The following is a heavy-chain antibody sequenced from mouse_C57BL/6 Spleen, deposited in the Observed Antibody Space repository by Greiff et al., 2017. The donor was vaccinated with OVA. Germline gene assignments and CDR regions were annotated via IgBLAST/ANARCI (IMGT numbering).Heavy chain of an antibody. CDR3: ARGRVYDFEDWYFDV. Sequence: EVKLMESGGGLVKPGGSLKLSCAASGFTFSSYAMSWVRQTPEKRLEWVATISDGGSYTYYPDNVKGRFTISSDNAKNNLYLQMSHLKSEDTAMYYCARGRVYDFEDWYFDVWGTGTTVTVSS. V-gene: IGHV5-4*03. J-gene: IGHJ1*03. D-gene: IGHD2-4*01. CDR1: GFTFSSYA. CDR2: ISDGGSYT.